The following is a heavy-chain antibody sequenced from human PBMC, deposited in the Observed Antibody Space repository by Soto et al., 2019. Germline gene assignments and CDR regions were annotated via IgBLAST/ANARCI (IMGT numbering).Heavy chain of an antibody. D-gene: IGHD3-10*01. CDR2: IIPICGTA. CDR1: GGTFSSYA. Sequence: QVQLVQSGAEVKKPGSSVKVSCKASGGTFSSYAISWVRQAPGQGLEWMGGIIPICGTAKYSQKFQGRVTITAAESTSTAYMELSSMRSEDTAVYYCARRGSGITFGYSLREIDDWGQGTLVTVSS. CDR3: ARRGSGITFGYSLREIDD. J-gene: IGHJ4*02. V-gene: IGHV1-69*12.